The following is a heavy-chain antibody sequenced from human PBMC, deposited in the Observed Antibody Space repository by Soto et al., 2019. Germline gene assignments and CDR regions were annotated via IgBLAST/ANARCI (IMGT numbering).Heavy chain of an antibody. J-gene: IGHJ2*01. Sequence: QLQLQESGPGLVKPSETLSLTCTVSGGSISSSSYYWGWFRQPPEKGLEGIGTIYYSGTTYYNPSLKSRVTISVDTSKNQFSLKLGSVTAADTAVYYCARLKKGDNWYFDLWGRGTLVTVSS. D-gene: IGHD2-21*02. CDR1: GGSISSSSYY. CDR2: IYYSGTT. CDR3: ARLKKGDNWYFDL. V-gene: IGHV4-39*01.